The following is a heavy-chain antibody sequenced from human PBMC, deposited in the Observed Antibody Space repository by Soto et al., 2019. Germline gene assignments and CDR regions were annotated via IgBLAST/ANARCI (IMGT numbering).Heavy chain of an antibody. CDR2: INPSGGSR. J-gene: IGHJ4*02. V-gene: IGHV1-46*01. CDR1: GYTFTSYF. CDR3: ARDRLRGYDSSGFYS. Sequence: ASVKVSCKASGYTFTSYFMHWVRQAPGQGLEWMGIINPSGGSRSYAQKFEDRVTMTTATSTNTVFLELRSLRSDDTAIYYCARDRLRGYDSSGFYSWGQGTMVTVSS. D-gene: IGHD3-22*01.